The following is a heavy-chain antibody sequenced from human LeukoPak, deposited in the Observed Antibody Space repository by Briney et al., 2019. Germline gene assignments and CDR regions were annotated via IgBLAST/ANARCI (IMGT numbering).Heavy chain of an antibody. D-gene: IGHD6-13*01. CDR2: ISSDGSTT. CDR1: GSTFSSYW. CDR3: ARVTEYSTAGMRY. J-gene: IGHJ4*02. Sequence: GGSLRLSCAASGSTFSSYWMHWVRHAPGKGLVWVSRISSDGSTTTYADSVKGRFTISRDNAKNTMYLQMNSLRAEDTALYYCARVTEYSTAGMRYWGQGTLVTVSS. V-gene: IGHV3-74*01.